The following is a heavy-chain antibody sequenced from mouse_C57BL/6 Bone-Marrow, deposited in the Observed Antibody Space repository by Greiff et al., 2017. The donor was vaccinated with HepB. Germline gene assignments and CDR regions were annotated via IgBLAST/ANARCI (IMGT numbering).Heavy chain of an antibody. D-gene: IGHD1-1*01. Sequence: VHVKQSGAELVRPGASVKLSCTASGFNIKDDYMHWVKQRPEQGLEWIGWIDPENGDTEYASKFQGKATITADTSSNTAYLQLSSLTSEDTAVYYCTTRGDYGSSYVGDYWGQGTTLTVSS. V-gene: IGHV14-4*01. CDR1: GFNIKDDY. J-gene: IGHJ2*01. CDR2: IDPENGDT. CDR3: TTRGDYGSSYVGDY.